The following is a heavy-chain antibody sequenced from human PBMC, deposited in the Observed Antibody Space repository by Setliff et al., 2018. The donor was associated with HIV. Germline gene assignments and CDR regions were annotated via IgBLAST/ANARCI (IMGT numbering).Heavy chain of an antibody. CDR3: ASPGRSAAFDV. V-gene: IGHV1-2*02. CDR2: IDPKNGGT. J-gene: IGHJ3*01. CDR1: GYIFTGYY. Sequence: ASVQVSCKASGYIFTGYYLHWVRQAPGRGLEWMGWIDPKNGGTNYAQKFQGRVTMTRDTSISTAYMELTRLRYDDTAIYFCASPGRSAAFDVWGQGTMVTVSS.